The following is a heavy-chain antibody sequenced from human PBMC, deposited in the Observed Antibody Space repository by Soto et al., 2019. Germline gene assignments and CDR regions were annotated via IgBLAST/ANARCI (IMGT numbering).Heavy chain of an antibody. D-gene: IGHD3-16*02. J-gene: IGHJ4*01. CDR2: ISGSGGST. CDR1: GFTFSSYA. V-gene: IGHV3-23*01. Sequence: GGSLRLSCAASGFTFSSYAMSWVRQAPGKGLEWVSGISGSGGSTYYADSVKGRFTISRDKSKNTLYLQMNSLRAEDTAVYYCARVKPRNWLSYCYGVYREVDCGQG. CDR3: ARVKPRNWLSYCYGVYREVD.